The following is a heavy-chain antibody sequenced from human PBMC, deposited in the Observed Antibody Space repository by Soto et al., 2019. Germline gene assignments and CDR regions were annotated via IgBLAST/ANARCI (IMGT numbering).Heavy chain of an antibody. D-gene: IGHD2-8*01. CDR3: ARDRRFVLKHYGMDV. J-gene: IGHJ6*04. V-gene: IGHV1-18*01. CDR2: ISAYNGNT. CDR1: GYTFTSYG. Sequence: ASVKVSCKASGYTFTSYGISWVRQAPGQGLEWMGWISAYNGNTNYAQKLQGRVTMTTDTSTSTAYMELRSLRSDDTAVYYCARDRRFVLKHYGMDVWGKGTTVTVSS.